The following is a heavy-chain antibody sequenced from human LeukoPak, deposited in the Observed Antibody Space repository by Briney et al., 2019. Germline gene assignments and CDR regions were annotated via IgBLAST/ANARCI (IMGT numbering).Heavy chain of an antibody. Sequence: VASVKVSCKASGYTFTGYYMHWVRQAPGQGLEWMGIINPSGGSTSYAQKFQGRVTMTRDTSTSTVYMELSSLRSEDTAVYYCARDRNWNRGYYGMDVWGQGTTVTVSS. CDR1: GYTFTGYY. J-gene: IGHJ6*02. V-gene: IGHV1-46*01. D-gene: IGHD1-20*01. CDR3: ARDRNWNRGYYGMDV. CDR2: INPSGGST.